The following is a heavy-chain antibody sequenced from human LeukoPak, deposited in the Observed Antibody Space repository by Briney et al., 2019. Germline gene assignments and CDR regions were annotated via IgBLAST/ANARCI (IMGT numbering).Heavy chain of an antibody. Sequence: GGSLKLSCAASGFTFSGSAMHWVRQASGKGLEWVGRIRSKANSYATAYAASVKGRFTISRDDSKNTAYLQMNSLKTEDTAVYYCTRLGYYDSSAKRGYWGQGTLSPSPQ. CDR1: GFTFSGSA. V-gene: IGHV3-73*01. J-gene: IGHJ4*02. CDR2: IRSKANSYAT. D-gene: IGHD3-22*01. CDR3: TRLGYYDSSAKRGY.